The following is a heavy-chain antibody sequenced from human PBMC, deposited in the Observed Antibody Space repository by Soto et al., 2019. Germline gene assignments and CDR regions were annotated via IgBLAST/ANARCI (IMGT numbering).Heavy chain of an antibody. V-gene: IGHV4-31*03. CDR3: ARDQVVPAANPHYYYYYGMDV. Sequence: PSETLSLTCTVSGGSISSGGYYWSWIRQHPGKGLEWIGYIYYSGSTYYNPSLKSRVTISVDTSKNQFSLKLSSVTAADTAVYYCARDQVVPAANPHYYYYYGMDVWGQGTTVTVSS. J-gene: IGHJ6*02. D-gene: IGHD2-2*01. CDR1: GGSISSGGYY. CDR2: IYYSGST.